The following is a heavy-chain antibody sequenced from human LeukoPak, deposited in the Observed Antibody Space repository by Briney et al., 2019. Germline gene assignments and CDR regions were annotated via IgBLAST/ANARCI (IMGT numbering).Heavy chain of an antibody. CDR3: VYDSSGRFDS. Sequence: GRSLRLSCAASGFIFYDYAMHWVRQAPGKGLEWVSGINWNSGNIDYADSVKGRFTLSRDTAKNSLYLQMNSLRAEDTALYYCVYDSSGRFDSWGQGTLVTVSS. J-gene: IGHJ4*02. D-gene: IGHD2-15*01. V-gene: IGHV3-9*01. CDR2: INWNSGNI. CDR1: GFIFYDYA.